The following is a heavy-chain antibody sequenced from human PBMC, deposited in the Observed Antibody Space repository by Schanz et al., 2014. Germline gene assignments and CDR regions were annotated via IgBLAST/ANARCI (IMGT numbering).Heavy chain of an antibody. J-gene: IGHJ5*01. CDR3: AKDFTGSGIFFNS. Sequence: QVQLVESGGGVVQPGGSLRLSCAASGFTFSFSGMQWVRQAPGKGLEWVAFIRSDGSNENYADSVKGRFTISRDNSRNTLYLQMNSLRAEDTAVYYCAKDFTGSGIFFNSWGQGTLVSVSS. CDR1: GFTFSFSG. D-gene: IGHD3-10*01. V-gene: IGHV3-30*02. CDR2: IRSDGSNE.